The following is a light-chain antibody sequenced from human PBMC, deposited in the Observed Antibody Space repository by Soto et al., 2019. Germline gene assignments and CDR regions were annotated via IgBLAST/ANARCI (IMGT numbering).Light chain of an antibody. J-gene: IGKJ5*01. V-gene: IGKV1-39*01. CDR1: QSIRNY. Sequence: DIQMTQSPSSLSASVGDRGTITCRASQSIRNYLNWYQQKPGKAPKVLIYTASSLQSGAPSRFSGSGSGTDFTLSIGRLQPEDFATYYCQQSYGTPITFGQGTRLEIK. CDR2: TAS. CDR3: QQSYGTPIT.